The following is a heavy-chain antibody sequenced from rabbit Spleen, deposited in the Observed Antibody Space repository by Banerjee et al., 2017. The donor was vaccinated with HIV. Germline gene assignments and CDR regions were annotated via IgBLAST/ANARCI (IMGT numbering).Heavy chain of an antibody. CDR2: IEPIFGNT. D-gene: IGHD4-1*01. V-gene: IGHV1S40*01. CDR1: GVSFSGDSY. CDR3: VRNSGWGVSYFTL. Sequence: QSLEESGGDLVKPGASLTLTCIASGVSFSGDSYMCWVRQAPGKGLEWIGYIEPIFGNTYYASWVNGRFTISRHNAQNTLFLQLNSLTVADTATYFCVRNSGWGVSYFTLWGPGPWSPS. J-gene: IGHJ4*01.